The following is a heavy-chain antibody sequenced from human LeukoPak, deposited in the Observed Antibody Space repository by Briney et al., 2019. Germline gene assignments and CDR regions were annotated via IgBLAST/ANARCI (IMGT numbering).Heavy chain of an antibody. D-gene: IGHD3-22*01. V-gene: IGHV3-30*18. J-gene: IGHJ3*02. CDR2: ISYEGSNK. Sequence: GRSLRLSCAAWGFSFSSYGIHWVRQAPGKALEGGAVISYEGSNKYYADSVKGRFTISRDNSKNTLYLQMNSLIAEDTAVYYCAKDRSTYYYDSSGYYPDAFDIWGQGTMVTVSS. CDR3: AKDRSTYYYDSSGYYPDAFDI. CDR1: GFSFSSYG.